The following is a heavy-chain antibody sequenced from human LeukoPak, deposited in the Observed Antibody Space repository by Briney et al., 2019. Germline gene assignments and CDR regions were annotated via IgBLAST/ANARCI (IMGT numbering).Heavy chain of an antibody. J-gene: IGHJ5*02. D-gene: IGHD6-19*01. CDR2: ISAYNGNT. Sequence: ASVTVSCTASGYTFTSYGISWVRQAPGQGLEWMGWISAYNGNTNYAQKLQGRVTMTTDTSTSTAYMELRSLRSDDTAVYYCARDPWAYSSGARWFDPWGQGTLVTVSS. V-gene: IGHV1-18*01. CDR3: ARDPWAYSSGARWFDP. CDR1: GYTFTSYG.